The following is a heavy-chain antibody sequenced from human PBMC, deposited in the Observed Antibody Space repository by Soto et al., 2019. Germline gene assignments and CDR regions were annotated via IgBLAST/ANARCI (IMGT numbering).Heavy chain of an antibody. D-gene: IGHD3-10*01. CDR3: ARGYFDSGHGYDL. CDR2: IFTRDSET. V-gene: IGHV5-51*01. J-gene: IGHJ5*02. CDR1: GHLFHNHW. Sequence: EQLEQSGAEVKKPGESLKISCKGPGHLFHNHWIGWVRQTPGQGLEWMGLIFTRDSETKTSPSFQAHVSFSFDNSIDTVYLQWTSLNTTDTGIYFCARGYFDSGHGYDLWGQGTLVTVSS.